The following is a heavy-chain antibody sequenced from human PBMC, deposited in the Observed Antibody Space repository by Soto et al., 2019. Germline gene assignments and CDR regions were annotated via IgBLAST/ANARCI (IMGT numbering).Heavy chain of an antibody. Sequence: GASVKVSCKASGYTFTSYYMHWVRQAPGQGLEWMGIINPSGGSTSYAQKFQGRVTMTRDTSTSTVYMELSSLRSEDTAVYYCARPGIFGVVPKGSPYYYYGMDVWGQGTTVTVSS. J-gene: IGHJ6*02. V-gene: IGHV1-46*01. D-gene: IGHD3-3*01. CDR1: GYTFTSYY. CDR2: INPSGGST. CDR3: ARPGIFGVVPKGSPYYYYGMDV.